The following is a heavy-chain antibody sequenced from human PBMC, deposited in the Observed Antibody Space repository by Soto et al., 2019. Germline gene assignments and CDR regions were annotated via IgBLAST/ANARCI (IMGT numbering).Heavy chain of an antibody. D-gene: IGHD4-17*01. CDR2: IIPILGIA. J-gene: IGHJ3*01. CDR1: GGTFSSYT. V-gene: IGHV1-69*04. CDR3: AREGMTTVTTYAFDV. Sequence: ASVKVSCKASGGTFSSYTISWVRQAPGQGLEWMGRIIPILGIANYAQKFQGRVTITADKSTSTAYMELSSLRSEDTAVYYCAREGMTTVTTYAFDVWGQGTMVTVSS.